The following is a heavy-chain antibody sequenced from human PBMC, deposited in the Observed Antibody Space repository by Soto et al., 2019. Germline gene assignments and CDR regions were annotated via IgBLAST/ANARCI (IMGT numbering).Heavy chain of an antibody. J-gene: IGHJ4*02. D-gene: IGHD3-22*01. V-gene: IGHV1-69*13. Sequence: ASVKVYWKASGGPFSSYAISLVRQAPGQGLEWMGGIIPIFGTTSHAQKFQGRVTSSAYESTSTVHMELSRLTSEDTALYFCARSHYYDSSGYYYFDPWGQGTLVTVSS. CDR1: GGPFSSYA. CDR2: IIPIFGTT. CDR3: ARSHYYDSSGYYYFDP.